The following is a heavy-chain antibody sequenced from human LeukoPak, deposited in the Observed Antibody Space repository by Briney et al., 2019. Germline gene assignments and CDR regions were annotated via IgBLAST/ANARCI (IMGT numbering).Heavy chain of an antibody. CDR3: ARGRSRGYSYGSFDY. V-gene: IGHV4-31*03. CDR2: IYYSGST. D-gene: IGHD5-18*01. Sequence: SETLSLTCTVSGGSIRSGGYYWSWIRQHPGKGLEWIGYIYYSGSTYYNPSLKSRVTISVDTSKNQFSLKLSSVTAADTAVYYCARGRSRGYSYGSFDYWGQGTLVTVSS. J-gene: IGHJ4*02. CDR1: GGSIRSGGYY.